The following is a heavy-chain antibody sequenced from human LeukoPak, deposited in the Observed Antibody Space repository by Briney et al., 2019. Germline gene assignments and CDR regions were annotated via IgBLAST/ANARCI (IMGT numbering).Heavy chain of an antibody. V-gene: IGHV4-39*01. CDR2: IYYSGST. Sequence: ASETLSLTCTVSGGSISSSSYYWGWIRQPPGKGLEWIGRIYYSGSTYYNPSLKSRVTISVDTSKNQFSLKLSSVTAADTAVYYCARLLRYSYGPGGWYFDLWGRGTLVTVSS. CDR3: ARLLRYSYGPGGWYFDL. D-gene: IGHD5-18*01. J-gene: IGHJ2*01. CDR1: GGSISSSSYY.